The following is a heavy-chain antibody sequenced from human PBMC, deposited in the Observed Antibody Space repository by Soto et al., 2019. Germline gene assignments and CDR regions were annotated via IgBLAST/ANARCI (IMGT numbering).Heavy chain of an antibody. Sequence: VQLVESGGGLVQPGGSLRLSCAVSGFTFGSYWMNWVRLIPGKGLEWVAVISYDGSNKYYADFVKGRFTISRDNSKNMVYLQMNSLRTEDTAVYYCARDWGNRVAVPAYYFDYWGQGTLVTVSS. CDR2: ISYDGSNK. CDR3: ARDWGNRVAVPAYYFDY. J-gene: IGHJ4*02. V-gene: IGHV3-30-3*01. CDR1: GFTFGSYW. D-gene: IGHD2-2*01.